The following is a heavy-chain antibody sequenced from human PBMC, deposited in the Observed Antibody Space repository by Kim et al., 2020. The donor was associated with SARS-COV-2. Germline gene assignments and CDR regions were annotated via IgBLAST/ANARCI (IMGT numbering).Heavy chain of an antibody. Sequence: ASVKVSCKASGYTFTSYAMHWVRQAPGQRLEWMGWINAGNGNTKYSQKFQGRVTITRDTSASTAYMELSSLRSEDTAVYYCARVELLWYYDILTGWGPYGMDVWGQGTTVTVSS. V-gene: IGHV1-3*01. J-gene: IGHJ6*02. D-gene: IGHD3-9*01. CDR3: ARVELLWYYDILTGWGPYGMDV. CDR1: GYTFTSYA. CDR2: INAGNGNT.